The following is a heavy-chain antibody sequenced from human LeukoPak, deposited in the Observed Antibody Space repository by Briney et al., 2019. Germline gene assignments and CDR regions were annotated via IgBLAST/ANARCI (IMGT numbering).Heavy chain of an antibody. J-gene: IGHJ4*02. CDR1: GYTFTIYG. D-gene: IGHD3-22*01. V-gene: IGHV1-18*01. Sequence: ASVKVSCKASGYTFTIYGISWVRQAPGQGLEWMGRISAYNGNTNYAQKLQGRVTMTTDTSTSTAYMELRSLRSDDTAVYYCARGGYYYVSSGYPADYWGQGTLVTVSS. CDR3: ARGGYYYVSSGYPADY. CDR2: ISAYNGNT.